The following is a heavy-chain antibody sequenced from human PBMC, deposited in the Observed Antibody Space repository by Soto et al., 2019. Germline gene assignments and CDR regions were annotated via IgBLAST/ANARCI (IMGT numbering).Heavy chain of an antibody. J-gene: IGHJ5*02. D-gene: IGHD3-10*01. CDR3: ARESETGWFDP. Sequence: QLQLQESGSGLVKPSQTLSLTCAVSGGSISSGGYSWSWNRQPPGKGLEWIGYIYHGGSTYYNPSPQSRVTMAVDRSKNQFSLKLSSVTAADTAVYYCARESETGWFDPWGQGTLVTVSS. V-gene: IGHV4-30-2*01. CDR1: GGSISSGGYS. CDR2: IYHGGST.